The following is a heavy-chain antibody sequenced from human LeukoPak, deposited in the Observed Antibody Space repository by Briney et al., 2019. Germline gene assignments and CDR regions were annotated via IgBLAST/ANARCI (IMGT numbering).Heavy chain of an antibody. CDR1: GFTFSSYA. J-gene: IGHJ4*02. V-gene: IGHV3-64D*06. D-gene: IGHD2-2*01. Sequence: GGSLRLSCSASGFTFSSYAMHWVRQAPGKGLEYVSGVSSNGGRTYHADSVKGRFIISRDNSKNTMDLQMSSLRAEDTAVYYCVKSIGSSVWYVNFDCWGQGILVTVSS. CDR2: VSSNGGRT. CDR3: VKSIGSSVWYVNFDC.